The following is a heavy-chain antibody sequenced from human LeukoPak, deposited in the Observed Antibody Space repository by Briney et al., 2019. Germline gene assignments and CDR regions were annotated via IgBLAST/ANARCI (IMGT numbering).Heavy chain of an antibody. CDR2: IYSGGST. Sequence: PGGSLRLSCAASGFTVSSNYMSWVRQAPGKGLEWVSVIYSGGSTYYADSVKGRFTISRDNSKNTLYLQMNSLRAEDTAVYYCARESYSSGGGTDYWGQGTLVTVSS. J-gene: IGHJ4*02. CDR1: GFTVSSNY. V-gene: IGHV3-53*01. D-gene: IGHD6-19*01. CDR3: ARESYSSGGGTDY.